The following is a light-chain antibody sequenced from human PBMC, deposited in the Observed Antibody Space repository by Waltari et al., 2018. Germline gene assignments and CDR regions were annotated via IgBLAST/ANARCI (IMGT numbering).Light chain of an antibody. J-gene: IGLJ3*02. CDR1: SSDVGGYVF. CDR2: DVT. CDR3: SSYTSSSTLGV. V-gene: IGLV2-14*01. Sequence: QSALTQPASVSGSPGQSITISCTGTSSDVGGYVFFSWYQQHPGKAPKLIIYDVTKRPSGVSNRFSGSTSDNTASLTISGLQAEDEADYYCSSYTSSSTLGVFGGGTKLTVL.